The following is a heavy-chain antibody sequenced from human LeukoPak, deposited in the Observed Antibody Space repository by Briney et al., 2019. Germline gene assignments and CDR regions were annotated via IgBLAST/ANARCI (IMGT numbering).Heavy chain of an antibody. J-gene: IGHJ5*02. Sequence: GGSLRLSCAASGFTFNSYDMHWVRQATGKGLEWVSAIGTAGDTYYPGSVKGRFTISRENAKNSLYLQMNSLRAEDTAVYYCARDISVAREGWFDPWGQGTLVTVSS. CDR1: GFTFNSYD. D-gene: IGHD6-6*01. CDR2: IGTAGDT. CDR3: ARDISVAREGWFDP. V-gene: IGHV3-13*01.